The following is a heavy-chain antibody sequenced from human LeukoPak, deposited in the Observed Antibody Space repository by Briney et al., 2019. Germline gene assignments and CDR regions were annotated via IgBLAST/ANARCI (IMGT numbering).Heavy chain of an antibody. D-gene: IGHD3-10*01. Sequence: GASVKVSCKASGYTFTSYDINWVRQATGQGLEWMGWMNPNSGNTGYAQKFQGRVTMTGNTSISTAYMELSSLRSEDTAVYYCARGPPTYYYGSGSHRYYYMDVWGKGTTVTVSS. CDR3: ARGPPTYYYGSGSHRYYYMDV. V-gene: IGHV1-8*01. CDR1: GYTFTSYD. J-gene: IGHJ6*03. CDR2: MNPNSGNT.